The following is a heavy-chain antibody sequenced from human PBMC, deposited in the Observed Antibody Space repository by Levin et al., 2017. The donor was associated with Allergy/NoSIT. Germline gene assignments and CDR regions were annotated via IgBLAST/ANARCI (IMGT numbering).Heavy chain of an antibody. J-gene: IGHJ4*02. D-gene: IGHD3-16*02. Sequence: GESLKISCAASGFTFSSYSMNWVRQAPGKGLEWVSYISSSSSTIYYADSVKGRFTISRDNAKNSLYLQMNSLRAEDTAVYYCARDSRYYDYVWGSYRYHPTPDIFDYWGQGTLVTVSS. CDR2: ISSSSSTI. CDR3: ARDSRYYDYVWGSYRYHPTPDIFDY. CDR1: GFTFSSYS. V-gene: IGHV3-48*01.